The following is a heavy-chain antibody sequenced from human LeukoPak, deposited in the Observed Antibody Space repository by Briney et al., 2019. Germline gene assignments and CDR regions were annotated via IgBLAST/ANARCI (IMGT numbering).Heavy chain of an antibody. J-gene: IGHJ3*02. V-gene: IGHV5-51*01. Sequence: GESLKISCKGSGYSFTSYWIGWVRQMPGKGLEWMGIIYPGDSDTRYSPSFQGQVTISADKSISTAYLQWSSLKASDTAMYYCARLHSSGYYPDDAFDIWGQGTMVTVSS. CDR1: GYSFTSYW. CDR3: ARLHSSGYYPDDAFDI. D-gene: IGHD3-22*01. CDR2: IYPGDSDT.